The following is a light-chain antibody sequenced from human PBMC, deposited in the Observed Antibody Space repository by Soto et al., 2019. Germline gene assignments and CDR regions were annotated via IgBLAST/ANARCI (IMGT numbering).Light chain of an antibody. CDR3: QARSNWPS. V-gene: IGKV3-11*01. J-gene: IGKJ3*01. Sequence: EIVLTQSPGTLSLSPGERATLSCRASQSVSSFLAWYQQKPGQSPRLLIYDASNRATGIPTRFSGSGSGTDFTLPISSLEPEDFAVYYCQARSNWPSFGPGTKVDI. CDR2: DAS. CDR1: QSVSSF.